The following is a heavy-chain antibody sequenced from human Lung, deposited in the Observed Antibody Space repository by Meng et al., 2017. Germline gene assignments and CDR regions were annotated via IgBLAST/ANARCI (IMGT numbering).Heavy chain of an antibody. V-gene: IGHV4-34*01. D-gene: IGHD4-11*01. Sequence: VQQQQCGAGLLKPSETLSLTCVVSGGSFSDYYWSWIRQPPGKGLEWIGEINHSGSTNYNPSLESRATISVDTSQNNLSLKLSSVTAADSAVYYCARGPTTMAHDFDYWGQGTLVTVSS. CDR1: GGSFSDYY. J-gene: IGHJ4*02. CDR3: ARGPTTMAHDFDY. CDR2: INHSGST.